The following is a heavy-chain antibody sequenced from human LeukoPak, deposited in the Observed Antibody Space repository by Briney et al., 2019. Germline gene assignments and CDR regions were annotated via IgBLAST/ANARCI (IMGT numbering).Heavy chain of an antibody. J-gene: IGHJ4*02. Sequence: GGSLRLSCAASGFTFSSYAMSWVRQAPGKGLEWVSAISGSGGSTYYADSVKGRFTISRDNSKNTLYLQMNSLRAEDTAVYYCAKSPGLGGEKKYKEYWGQGPRVTVSS. V-gene: IGHV3-23*01. CDR1: GFTFSSYA. D-gene: IGHD3-16*01. CDR2: ISGSGGST. CDR3: AKSPGLGGEKKYKEY.